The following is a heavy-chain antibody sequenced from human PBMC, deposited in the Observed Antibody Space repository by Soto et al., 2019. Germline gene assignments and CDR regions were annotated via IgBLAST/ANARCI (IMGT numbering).Heavy chain of an antibody. D-gene: IGHD6-13*01. V-gene: IGHV1-46*01. CDR1: GYIFTNYY. Sequence: QVQLVQSGAEVKKPGASVKVSCKASGYIFTNYYIHWVRQAPGQGLEWMAIINPLPTSGSTNYAQKCQGRVTVTRDTSTSTVYLELSSLRYDDTAVYYCARDLAAAAYWGQGTLVTVSS. CDR2: INPLPTSGST. CDR3: ARDLAAAAY. J-gene: IGHJ4*02.